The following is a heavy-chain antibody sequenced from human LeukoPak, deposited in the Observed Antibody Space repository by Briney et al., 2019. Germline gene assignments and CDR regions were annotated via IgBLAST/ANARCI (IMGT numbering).Heavy chain of an antibody. D-gene: IGHD4-17*01. CDR2: ISGSGGST. V-gene: IGHV3-23*01. CDR3: AKGITVTKDYYYYGMDV. CDR1: GFTFSSYA. Sequence: GGSLRLSCAASGFTFSSYAMSWVRQAPGKGLEWVSAISGSGGSTYYADSVKGRFTISRDNSKNTLYLQMNSLRAEDTAVYYCAKGITVTKDYYYYGMDVWGQGTTVTVSS. J-gene: IGHJ6*02.